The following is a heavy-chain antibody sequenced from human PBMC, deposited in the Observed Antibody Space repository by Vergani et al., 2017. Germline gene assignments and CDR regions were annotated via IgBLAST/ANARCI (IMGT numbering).Heavy chain of an antibody. J-gene: IGHJ6*02. CDR1: GYTLTELS. CDR2: FDPEDGET. CDR3: ATPRLRFSYYYYYGMDV. V-gene: IGHV1-24*01. Sequence: QVQLVQSGAEVKKPGASVKVSCKVSGYTLTELSMHRVRQATGKGLEWMGGFDPEDGETIYAQKFQGRVTMTEDTSTDTAYMELSSLRSEGTAVYYCATPRLRFSYYYYYGMDVWGQGTTVTVSS. D-gene: IGHD5-12*01.